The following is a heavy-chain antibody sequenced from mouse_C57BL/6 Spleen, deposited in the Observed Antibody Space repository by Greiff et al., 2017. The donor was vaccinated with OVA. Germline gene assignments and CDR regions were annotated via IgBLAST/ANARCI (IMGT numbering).Heavy chain of an antibody. J-gene: IGHJ1*03. D-gene: IGHD2-4*01. V-gene: IGHV5-4*01. Sequence: DVQLVESGGGLVKPGGSLKLSCAASGFTFSSYAMSWVRQTPEKRLEWVATISDGGSYTYYPDKVKGRFTISRDNAKNNLYLQMSQLKSEDTAMYYCARKMGLRRGTVYWYFDVWGTGTTVTVSS. CDR1: GFTFSSYA. CDR3: ARKMGLRRGTVYWYFDV. CDR2: ISDGGSYT.